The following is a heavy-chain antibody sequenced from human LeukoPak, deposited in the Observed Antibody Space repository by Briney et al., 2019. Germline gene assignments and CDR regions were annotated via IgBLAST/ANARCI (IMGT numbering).Heavy chain of an antibody. V-gene: IGHV4-34*01. CDR3: ARVRHDPLEYGYYMDV. J-gene: IGHJ6*03. Sequence: SQTLSLTCAVDGRSLSGFYWTWIRQTPGRGLEWIVEINHTGNTNYNPSLTDSSPSLKSRVIISLDASNNQLSLKLNSVTAADTGVYFCARVRHDPLEYGYYMDVWGKGTTVTVSS. CDR1: GRSLSGFY. CDR2: INHTGNT. D-gene: IGHD3-3*01.